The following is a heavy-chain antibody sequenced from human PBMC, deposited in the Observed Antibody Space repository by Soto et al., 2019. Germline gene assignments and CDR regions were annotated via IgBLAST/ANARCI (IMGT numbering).Heavy chain of an antibody. Sequence: QVQLVESGGGLVKPGGSLRLSCAASGFTFSDYYMSWIRQAPGKGLEWVSYISSSGSTIYYADSVKGRFTISRDNAKNSXXLXMXXLRAEDTAVYYCARDRIQGYCSGGSCYYYYYGMDVWGQGTTVTVSS. D-gene: IGHD2-15*01. CDR3: ARDRIQGYCSGGSCYYYYYGMDV. CDR2: ISSSGSTI. J-gene: IGHJ6*02. CDR1: GFTFSDYY. V-gene: IGHV3-11*01.